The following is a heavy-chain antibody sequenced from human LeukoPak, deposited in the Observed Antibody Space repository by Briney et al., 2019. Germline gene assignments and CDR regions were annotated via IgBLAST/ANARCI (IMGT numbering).Heavy chain of an antibody. D-gene: IGHD2-8*01. CDR3: ARSPGHCTNGVCYAHDY. CDR2: IYPGDSDT. Sequence: GESLKISCKGSGYSFTSYWIGWVRQMPGKGLEWMGIIYPGDSDTRYSPSFQGQVTISADRSISTAYLQWSSLKASDTAMYYRARSPGHCTNGVCYAHDYWGQGTLVTVSS. V-gene: IGHV5-51*01. CDR1: GYSFTSYW. J-gene: IGHJ4*02.